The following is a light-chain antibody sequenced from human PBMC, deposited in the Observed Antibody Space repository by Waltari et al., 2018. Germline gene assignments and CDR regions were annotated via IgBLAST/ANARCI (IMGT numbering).Light chain of an antibody. V-gene: IGLV2-14*01. CDR2: DVS. CDR1: SNDVGAYDY. Sequence: QSALTQPASVSGSPGPSITISCTGTSNDVGAYDYVSWYQQHPGKAPKLLIYDVSNRPSGASNRFSGSKSGNTASLTISGLQAEDEAEYYCSAHTSSSLYVFGTGTRVTVL. J-gene: IGLJ1*01. CDR3: SAHTSSSLYV.